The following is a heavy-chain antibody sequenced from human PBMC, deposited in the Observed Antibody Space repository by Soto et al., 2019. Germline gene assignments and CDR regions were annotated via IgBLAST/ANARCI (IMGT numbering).Heavy chain of an antibody. J-gene: IGHJ4*02. Sequence: PGGSLRLSCAASGFTFSSYEMNWVRQAPGQGLEWVSYISSSGSTIYYADSVKGRFTISRDNAKNSLYLQMNSLRAEDTAVYYCARETYYYDSSGYYYTFPYYFDYWGQGTLVTVSS. V-gene: IGHV3-48*03. CDR3: ARETYYYDSSGYYYTFPYYFDY. CDR1: GFTFSSYE. D-gene: IGHD3-22*01. CDR2: ISSSGSTI.